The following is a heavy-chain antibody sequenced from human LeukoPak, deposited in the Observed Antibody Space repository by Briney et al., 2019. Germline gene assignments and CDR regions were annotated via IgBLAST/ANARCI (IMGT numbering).Heavy chain of an antibody. Sequence: ASVKVSCKVSGYTLTELSMHWVRQAPGKGLEWMGGFDPEDGETIYAQKFQGRVTMTEDTPTDTAYMELSSLRSEDTAVYYCATGRLRYFDLGYWGQGTLVTVSS. CDR3: ATGRLRYFDLGY. D-gene: IGHD3-9*01. CDR1: GYTLTELS. J-gene: IGHJ4*02. CDR2: FDPEDGET. V-gene: IGHV1-24*01.